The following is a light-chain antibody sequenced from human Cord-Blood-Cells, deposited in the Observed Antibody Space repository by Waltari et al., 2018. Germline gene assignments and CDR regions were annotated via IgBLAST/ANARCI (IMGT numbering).Light chain of an antibody. CDR3: SSYTSSSTEVV. CDR2: DVS. Sequence: QSALTQPASVSGSPGQSITISCTGTSSDVGGYNYVPWYQQHPGKVPKLMIYDVSNRPSGVSNRFSGSKSGNTASLTISGLQAEDEADYYCSSYTSSSTEVVFGGGTKLTVL. V-gene: IGLV2-14*01. J-gene: IGLJ2*01. CDR1: SSDVGGYNY.